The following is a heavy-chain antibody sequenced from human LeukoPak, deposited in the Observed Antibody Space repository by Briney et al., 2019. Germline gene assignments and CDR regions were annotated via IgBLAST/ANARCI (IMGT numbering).Heavy chain of an antibody. CDR1: GFTFSSYA. V-gene: IGHV3-30-3*01. CDR3: ARDNRRGNYFDY. J-gene: IGHJ4*02. Sequence: PGGSLRLSCAASGFTFSSYAMHWVRQAPGKGLEWVAVISYDGSNKYYADSVKGRFTISRDNSKNTLYLQMNSLRAEDTAVYYCARDNRRGNYFDYWGQGTLVTVSS. CDR2: ISYDGSNK.